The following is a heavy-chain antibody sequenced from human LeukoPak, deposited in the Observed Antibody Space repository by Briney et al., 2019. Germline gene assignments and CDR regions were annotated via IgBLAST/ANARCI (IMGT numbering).Heavy chain of an antibody. CDR1: GGSISSGDYS. D-gene: IGHD3-22*01. CDR3: ARAAYDYYDSSGYPALVDY. V-gene: IGHV4-30-2*01. CDR2: IYHSGST. J-gene: IGHJ4*02. Sequence: PSETLSLTCTVSGGSISSGDYSWSWIRQPPGKGLEWIGYIYHSGSTYYNPSLKSRVTISVDRSKNQFSLKLSSVTAADTAVYYCARAAYDYYDSSGYPALVDYWGQGTLVTVSS.